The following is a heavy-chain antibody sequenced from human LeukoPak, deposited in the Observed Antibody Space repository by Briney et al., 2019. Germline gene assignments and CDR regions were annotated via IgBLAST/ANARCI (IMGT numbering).Heavy chain of an antibody. V-gene: IGHV1-2*04. CDR1: GYTFTSYG. D-gene: IGHD3-10*01. Sequence: ASVKVSCKASGYTFTSYGISWVRQAPGQGLEWMGWINPNSGGTNYAQKFQGWVTMTRDTSISTAYMELSSLRFEDTAVYYCARAGELLYRYHFDYWGQGTLVTVSS. J-gene: IGHJ4*02. CDR2: INPNSGGT. CDR3: ARAGELLYRYHFDY.